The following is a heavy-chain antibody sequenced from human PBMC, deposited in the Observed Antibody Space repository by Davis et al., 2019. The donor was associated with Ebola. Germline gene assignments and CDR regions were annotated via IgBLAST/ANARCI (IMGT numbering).Heavy chain of an antibody. CDR3: AKDRCSSTTCYTGDYYYGMDV. V-gene: IGHV3-21*01. CDR2: ISSSSSYI. J-gene: IGHJ6*02. CDR1: GFTFSSYS. Sequence: GESLKISCAASGFTFSSYSMNWVRQAPGKGLEWVSSISSSSSYIYYADSVKGRFTISRDNSKNTLYLQMNSLRAEDTAVYYCAKDRCSSTTCYTGDYYYGMDVWGQGTTVTVSS. D-gene: IGHD2-2*02.